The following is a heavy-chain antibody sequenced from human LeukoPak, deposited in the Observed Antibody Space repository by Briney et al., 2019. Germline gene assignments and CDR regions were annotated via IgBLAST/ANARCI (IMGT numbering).Heavy chain of an antibody. J-gene: IGHJ4*02. Sequence: PSETLSLTCTVFGGSISSSSYFWGWIRQPAGTGLEWIGSISHSGSTYYDPSLKSRITISVDTSKNQFSLKLSSVTAADTAVYYCARAGLVATIRNIVHWGQGALVTVSS. CDR1: GGSISSSSYF. CDR3: ARAGLVATIRNIVH. D-gene: IGHD5-12*01. CDR2: ISHSGST. V-gene: IGHV4-39*01.